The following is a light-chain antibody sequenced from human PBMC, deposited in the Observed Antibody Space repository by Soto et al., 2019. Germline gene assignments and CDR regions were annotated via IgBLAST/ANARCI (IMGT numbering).Light chain of an antibody. J-gene: IGKJ4*01. Sequence: DIQMTQSPSTLSASVGDRVTITCRASQSFSSWLAWYQQKPGKVPKLLIYKTSTLESGAPSRFSVSRSGTAFTLPTSSLQPDGFATYSCQQYNSNPLTFGGGTKVEVK. CDR2: KTS. CDR3: QQYNSNPLT. V-gene: IGKV1-5*03. CDR1: QSFSSW.